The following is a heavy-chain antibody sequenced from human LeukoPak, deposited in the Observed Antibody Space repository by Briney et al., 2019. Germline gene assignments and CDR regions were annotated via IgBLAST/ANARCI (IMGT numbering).Heavy chain of an antibody. D-gene: IGHD1-26*01. Sequence: GGSLRLSCAASGFTFSSYSMNWVRQAPGKGLEWVSSISSSSYIYYADSVKGRFTISRDNAKNSLYLQMNSLRAEDTAVYYCARVPVGASDFDYWGQGTLVTVSS. CDR2: ISSSSYI. V-gene: IGHV3-21*01. CDR3: ARVPVGASDFDY. CDR1: GFTFSSYS. J-gene: IGHJ4*02.